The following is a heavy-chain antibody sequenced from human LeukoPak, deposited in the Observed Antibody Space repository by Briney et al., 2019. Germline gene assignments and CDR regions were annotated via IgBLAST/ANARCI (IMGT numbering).Heavy chain of an antibody. J-gene: IGHJ5*02. Sequence: ASVKVSCKVSGYTLTELSIHWVRQAPGKGLEWMGGFDPEDGKTIYSQKFQGRGTMTEDTSTATAYMALSSLRSEDTAVYYCIAKLEFSRSSLSVYNWFGHWGQGTLVTVSS. CDR2: FDPEDGKT. V-gene: IGHV1-24*01. CDR3: IAKLEFSRSSLSVYNWFGH. CDR1: GYTLTELS. D-gene: IGHD6-6*01.